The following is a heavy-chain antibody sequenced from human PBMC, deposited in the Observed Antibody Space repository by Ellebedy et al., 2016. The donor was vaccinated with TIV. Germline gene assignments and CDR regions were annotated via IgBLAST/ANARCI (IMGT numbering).Heavy chain of an antibody. V-gene: IGHV4-39*07. CDR2: INHSGST. D-gene: IGHD3-3*01. Sequence: SETLSLXXTVSGGSISSGGYYWSWIRQPPGKGLEWIGEINHSGSTNYNPSLKSRVTISVDTSKNQFSLKLSSVTAADTAVYYCASTAVGFWSGYSTLIDYWGQGTLVTVSS. CDR1: GGSISSGGYY. CDR3: ASTAVGFWSGYSTLIDY. J-gene: IGHJ4*02.